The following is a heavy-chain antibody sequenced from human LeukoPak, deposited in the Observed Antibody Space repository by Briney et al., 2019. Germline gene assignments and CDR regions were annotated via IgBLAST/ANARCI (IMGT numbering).Heavy chain of an antibody. CDR2: LSNRGDNT. Sequence: GGSLRLSCAASGFTFSNYWMGWVRQAPGEGLEWVSGLSNRGDNTIYADSVKGRFTISRDNSKNTMFLQMNSLRVEDTAVYYCAKEFSGGWSFDYWGQGTLVTVSS. D-gene: IGHD6-19*01. J-gene: IGHJ4*02. CDR3: AKEFSGGWSFDY. V-gene: IGHV3-23*01. CDR1: GFTFSNYW.